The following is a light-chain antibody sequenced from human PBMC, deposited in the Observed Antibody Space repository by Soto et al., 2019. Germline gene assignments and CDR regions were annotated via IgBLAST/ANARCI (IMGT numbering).Light chain of an antibody. CDR1: QSVSSS. CDR3: QQRSNWPRT. V-gene: IGKV3-11*01. CDR2: DAS. J-gene: IGKJ2*01. Sequence: EIVLTQSPATLSLSPGERATLSCRASQSVSSSLGWYQQKPGQAPRLLIYDASNRATGIPARFSGSGSGTDFNLTISSLEPEDFAVYYCQQRSNWPRTFGQGTKLEIK.